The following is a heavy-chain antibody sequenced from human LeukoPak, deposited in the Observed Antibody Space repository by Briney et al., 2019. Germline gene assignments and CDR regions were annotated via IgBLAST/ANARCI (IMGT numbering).Heavy chain of an antibody. V-gene: IGHV4-38-2*02. D-gene: IGHD6-19*01. J-gene: IGHJ3*02. CDR3: AREGRVAVARRYAFDI. CDR1: GYSISSGYY. CDR2: IYHSGST. Sequence: SETLSLTCAVSGYSISSGYYWGWIRQPPGKGLEWIGSIYHSGSTYYNPSLKSRVTISVDTSKNQFSLKLSSVTAADTAAYYCAREGRVAVARRYAFDIWGRGTMVTVSS.